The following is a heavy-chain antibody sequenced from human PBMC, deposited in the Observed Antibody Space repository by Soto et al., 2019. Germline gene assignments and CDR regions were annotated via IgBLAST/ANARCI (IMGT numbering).Heavy chain of an antibody. J-gene: IGHJ5*02. CDR2: IIPIFGTA. CDR1: GGTFSSYA. D-gene: IGHD2-15*01. V-gene: IGHV1-69*01. CDR3: AREVVAPPRVGFEP. Sequence: QVQLVQSGAEVQKPGSSVKVSCKASGGTFSSYAISWVRQAPGHGLEWMGGIIPIFGTAHYAQKFQGRVTITADESTRTVYMELNSLRSEDTAVYYCAREVVAPPRVGFEPWGQGTLVNVSS.